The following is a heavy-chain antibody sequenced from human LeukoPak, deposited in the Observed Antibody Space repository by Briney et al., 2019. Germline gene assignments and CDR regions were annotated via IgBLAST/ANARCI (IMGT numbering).Heavy chain of an antibody. D-gene: IGHD3-22*01. CDR2: ISGGGDST. CDR3: TKSTMTLRFDY. V-gene: IGHV3-43*02. CDR1: GFTLDDYA. J-gene: IGHJ4*02. Sequence: GGSLRLSCAASGFTLDDYAMHWVRQAPGKGLEWVALISGGGDSTYYADSVKDRFTISRDNNKNSLYLQMNSLTTEDTALYYCTKSTMTLRFDYWGQGTLVTVSS.